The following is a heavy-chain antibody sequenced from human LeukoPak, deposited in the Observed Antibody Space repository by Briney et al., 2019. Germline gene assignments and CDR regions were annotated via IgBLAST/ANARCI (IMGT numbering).Heavy chain of an antibody. J-gene: IGHJ6*03. CDR3: AREHGSWSYRYSFFVAV. CDR1: GDSISTYY. Sequence: SETLSFTCSVSGDSISTYYWSWIRQAPGKGLEWIGHVSYNGRTNYNPSLKSRATISLGTSKSHFSLTLNSMTPADTAIYYCAREHGSWSYRYSFFVAVWGKATTVTVSS. V-gene: IGHV4-59*01. D-gene: IGHD4-11*01. CDR2: VSYNGRT.